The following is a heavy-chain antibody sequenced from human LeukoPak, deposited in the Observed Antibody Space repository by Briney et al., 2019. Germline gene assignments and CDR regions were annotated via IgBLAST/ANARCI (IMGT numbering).Heavy chain of an antibody. J-gene: IGHJ5*02. Sequence: PGGSLRLSCAASVFTFDDYAMHWVRQAPGKGLEWVSLISGHGGSTYYADSVKGRFTISRDNSKNSLYLQMNSLRTEDTALYYCAKEVYSSSLLGFDPWGQGTLVTVSS. D-gene: IGHD6-6*01. V-gene: IGHV3-43*02. CDR2: ISGHGGST. CDR1: VFTFDDYA. CDR3: AKEVYSSSLLGFDP.